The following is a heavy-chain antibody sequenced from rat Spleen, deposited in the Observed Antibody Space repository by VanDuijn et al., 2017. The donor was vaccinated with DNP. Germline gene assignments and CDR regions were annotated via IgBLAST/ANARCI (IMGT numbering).Heavy chain of an antibody. CDR2: ISYDGSRT. V-gene: IGHV5-22*01. CDR3: ARPMDYYSGGFAY. J-gene: IGHJ3*01. D-gene: IGHD1-1*01. Sequence: EVQLVESGGDSVQPGRSLKLSCAASGFTFSDYYMAWVRQAPTKGLEWVAYISYDGSRTYYRDSVKGRFTISRDNTKSTLYLQMNSLRSEDMATYYCARPMDYYSGGFAYWGQGTLVTVSS. CDR1: GFTFSDYY.